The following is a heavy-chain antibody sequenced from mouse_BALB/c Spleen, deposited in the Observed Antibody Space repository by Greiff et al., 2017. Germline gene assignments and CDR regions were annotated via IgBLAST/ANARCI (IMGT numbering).Heavy chain of an antibody. D-gene: IGHD2-12*01. CDR3: ARRGYSHWFAY. J-gene: IGHJ3*01. CDR1: GFDFSRYW. Sequence: DVKLQESGGGLVQPGGSLKLSCAASGFDFSRYWMSWVRQAPGKGLEWIGEINPDSSTINYTPTLKDKFIISRDNAKNTLYLQMSKVRSEDTALYYCARRGYSHWFAYWGQGTLVTVSA. CDR2: INPDSSTI. V-gene: IGHV4-1*02.